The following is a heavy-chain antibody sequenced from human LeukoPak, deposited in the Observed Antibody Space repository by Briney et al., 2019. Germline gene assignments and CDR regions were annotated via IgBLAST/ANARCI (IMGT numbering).Heavy chain of an antibody. V-gene: IGHV4-59*01. CDR3: ARGEDFDY. J-gene: IGHJ4*02. Sequence: SETLSLTCIVSGGSISSYYWSWIRQPPGKGLEWIGYVSYSGSTNYNPSLKSRVTISVDTSKNQFSLKLSSVTAADTAVYYCARGEDFDYWGQGTLVTVSS. CDR1: GGSISSYY. CDR2: VSYSGST.